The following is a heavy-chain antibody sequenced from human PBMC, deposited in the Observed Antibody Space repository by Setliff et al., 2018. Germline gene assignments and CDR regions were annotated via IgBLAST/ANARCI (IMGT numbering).Heavy chain of an antibody. CDR1: ELIFSHTW. CDR3: TTSPISSGWHSNFDYNMDV. J-gene: IGHJ6*02. CDR2: IKRITDSGTT. V-gene: IGHV3-15*01. D-gene: IGHD6-19*01. Sequence: GGSLRLSCAAPELIFSHTWMNWVRQAPGKGLEWVGRIKRITDSGTTDHAAPVKGRFTVSRDDSISTLYLQMNSLKTEDTAVYYCTTSPISSGWHSNFDYNMDVWGQGTTVTVSS.